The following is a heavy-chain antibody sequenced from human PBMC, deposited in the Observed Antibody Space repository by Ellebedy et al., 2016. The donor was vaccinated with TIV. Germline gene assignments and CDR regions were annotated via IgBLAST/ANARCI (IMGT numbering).Heavy chain of an antibody. J-gene: IGHJ4*02. CDR2: IRSKANRYAT. D-gene: IGHD6-19*01. Sequence: GGSLRLXXAGSGFTFSGSAIHWVRQASGKGLEWIGRIRSKANRYATAYAASVKGRFAISRDDSENTAYLQMNSLKTEDTAVYYCTRRMYTSGWYHFDYWGQGTLVTVSS. CDR1: GFTFSGSA. CDR3: TRRMYTSGWYHFDY. V-gene: IGHV3-73*01.